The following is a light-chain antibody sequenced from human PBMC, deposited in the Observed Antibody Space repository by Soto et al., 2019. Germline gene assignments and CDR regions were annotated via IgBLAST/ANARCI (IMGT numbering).Light chain of an antibody. J-gene: IGKJ4*01. V-gene: IGKV1-27*01. CDR1: LPISNY. CDR2: AAS. Sequence: DIQMTRSPSSLSASVGVRATITSRASLPISNYLAWYQQNPGKIPNHLIYAASTLQAGVPSRYSRSCSGTDFTLTINTLQPEDVAAYYCQKYYSAPLTFGGGTKVDIK. CDR3: QKYYSAPLT.